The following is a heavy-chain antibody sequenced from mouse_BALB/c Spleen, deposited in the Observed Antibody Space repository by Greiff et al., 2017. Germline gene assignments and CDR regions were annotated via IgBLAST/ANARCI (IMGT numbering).Heavy chain of an antibody. CDR1: GFSLTSYG. V-gene: IGHV2-9*02. D-gene: IGHD2-14*01. J-gene: IGHJ3*01. CDR2: IWAGGST. CDR3: ARGGKVRPWFAY. Sequence: VKLVESGPGLVAPSQSLSITCTVSGFSLTSYGVHWVRQPPGKGLEWLGVIWAGGSTNYNSALMSRLSISKDNSKSQVFLKMNSLQTDDTAMYYCARGGKVRPWFAYWGQGTLVTVSA.